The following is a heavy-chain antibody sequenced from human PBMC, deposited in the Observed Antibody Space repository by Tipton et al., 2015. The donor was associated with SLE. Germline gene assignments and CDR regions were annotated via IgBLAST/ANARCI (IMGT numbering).Heavy chain of an antibody. CDR2: ISYDGSNK. J-gene: IGHJ3*02. V-gene: IGHV3-30-3*01. Sequence: SLRLSCAASGFTFSSYWMSWVRQAPGKGLEWVAVISYDGSNKYYADSVKGRFTSSRDNSKNTLYLQMNSLRAEDTAVYYCARKTYYYDSSGYPDAFDIWGQGTMVTVSS. CDR3: ARKTYYYDSSGYPDAFDI. D-gene: IGHD3-22*01. CDR1: GFTFSSYW.